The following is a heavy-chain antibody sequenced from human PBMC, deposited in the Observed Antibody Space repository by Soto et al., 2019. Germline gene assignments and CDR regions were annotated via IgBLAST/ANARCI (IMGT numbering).Heavy chain of an antibody. Sequence: QVQLVQSGAEVKKPGSSVNVSCKASGGTFSSYAISWVRQAPGQGLEWMGGSIPIFGTANYAQKFQGRVTSTADKSTSTAYMELSSLRSEDTAVYYCARVAVAGTLYFQHWGQGTLVTVSS. D-gene: IGHD6-19*01. CDR2: SIPIFGTA. CDR3: ARVAVAGTLYFQH. J-gene: IGHJ1*01. CDR1: GGTFSSYA. V-gene: IGHV1-69*06.